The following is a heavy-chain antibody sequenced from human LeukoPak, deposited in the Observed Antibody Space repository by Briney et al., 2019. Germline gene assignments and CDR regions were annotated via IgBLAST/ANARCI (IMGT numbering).Heavy chain of an antibody. CDR3: AKDHMGILTGYYSPHFDY. Sequence: GRSLRLSCAASGFTFSSYGMHWVRQAPGKGLEWVAVISYDGSNKYYADSVKGRFTISRDNSKNTLYLQMNSLRAEDTAVYYCAKDHMGILTGYYSPHFDYWGQGTLGTVSS. CDR1: GFTFSSYG. V-gene: IGHV3-30*18. CDR2: ISYDGSNK. D-gene: IGHD3-9*01. J-gene: IGHJ4*02.